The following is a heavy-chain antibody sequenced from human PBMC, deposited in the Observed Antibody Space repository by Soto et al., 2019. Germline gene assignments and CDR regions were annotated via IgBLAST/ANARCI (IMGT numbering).Heavy chain of an antibody. D-gene: IGHD4-17*01. CDR2: ISSSSSTI. V-gene: IGHV3-48*01. CDR3: ARDDAYGENDY. J-gene: IGHJ4*02. CDR1: GFTFSSYS. Sequence: EVQLVESGGGLVQPGGSLRLSCAASGFTFSSYSMNWVRQDPGKGLEWVSYISSSSSTIYYADSVKGRFTISSDNAKNSLYLQMNSLRAEDTAVYYCARDDAYGENDYWGQGTLVTVSS.